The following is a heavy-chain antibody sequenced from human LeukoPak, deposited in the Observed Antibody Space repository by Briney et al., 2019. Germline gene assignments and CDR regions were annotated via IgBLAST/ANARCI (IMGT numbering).Heavy chain of an antibody. CDR2: ISSDGNNK. CDR3: VKGGTIPGRPPGD. J-gene: IGHJ4*02. D-gene: IGHD2-2*02. Sequence: GGSLRLSCAASGFTFTSYGMHWVRQAPGKGLEWVALISSDGNNKYYADSVKGRFSISRDNSKNTLYLQMSSLRAEDTAVYYCVKGGTIPGRPPGDWGQGTLVTVSS. V-gene: IGHV3-30*18. CDR1: GFTFTSYG.